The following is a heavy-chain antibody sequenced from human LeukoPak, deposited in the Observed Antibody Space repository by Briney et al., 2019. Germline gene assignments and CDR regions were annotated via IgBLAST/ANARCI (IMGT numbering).Heavy chain of an antibody. CDR1: GFTFSSYT. V-gene: IGHV3-21*01. CDR3: ARTANFAAGYYIDY. D-gene: IGHD6-13*01. CDR2: ISGSSRHK. Sequence: GGSLRLSCAASGFTFSSYTMNWVRQAPGKGLEWVSSISGSSRHKYYADSVKGRFTISRDNAKNSLYLQMNSLRAEDTAMYYCARTANFAAGYYIDYWGQGTLVTVSS. J-gene: IGHJ4*02.